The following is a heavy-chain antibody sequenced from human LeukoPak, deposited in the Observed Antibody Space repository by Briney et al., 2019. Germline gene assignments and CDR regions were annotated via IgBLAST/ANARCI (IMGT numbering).Heavy chain of an antibody. CDR2: FDPEDGET. Sequence: ASVKVSCKVSGYTLTELSMHWVRHAPGKGLEWMGGFDPEDGETIYAQKFQGRVTMTEDTSTDTAYMQLSSLRSEDTALYFYATAFTPLQLRAYWGQGNLVTVSS. D-gene: IGHD1-7*01. V-gene: IGHV1-24*01. CDR1: GYTLTELS. J-gene: IGHJ4*02. CDR3: ATAFTPLQLRAY.